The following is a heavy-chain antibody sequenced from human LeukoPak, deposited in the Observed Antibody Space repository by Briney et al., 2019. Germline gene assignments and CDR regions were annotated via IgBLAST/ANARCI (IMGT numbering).Heavy chain of an antibody. V-gene: IGHV3-23*01. J-gene: IGHJ6*03. CDR3: ARSLRVRGVPDYMDV. CDR1: GFTFSSYA. CDR2: ISGSGAYT. D-gene: IGHD3-10*02. Sequence: GGSLRLSCAASGFTFSSYAMSWVRQAPGKGLEWVSGISGSGAYTYYADSVKGRFTISRDSSKNTLYLQMNSLRAEDTAVYYCARSLRVRGVPDYMDVWGKGTTVIISS.